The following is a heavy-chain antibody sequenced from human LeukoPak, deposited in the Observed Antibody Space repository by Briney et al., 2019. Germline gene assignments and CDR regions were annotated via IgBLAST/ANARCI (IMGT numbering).Heavy chain of an antibody. V-gene: IGHV4-34*01. Sequence: SETLSLTCAVYGGSFSGYYWSWIRQPPGKGLEWIGEINHSGSTNYNPSFKSRVTISVDTSKNQFSLKLSSVTAADTAVYYCARCPSYYLFDYWGQGTLVTVSS. CDR1: GGSFSGYY. D-gene: IGHD3-10*01. J-gene: IGHJ4*02. CDR2: INHSGST. CDR3: ARCPSYYLFDY.